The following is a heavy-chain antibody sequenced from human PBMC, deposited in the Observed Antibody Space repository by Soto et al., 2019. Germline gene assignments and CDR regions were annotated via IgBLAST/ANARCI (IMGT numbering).Heavy chain of an antibody. V-gene: IGHV3-9*01. CDR3: AKGGYNWNSYLHY. Sequence: EVQLVESGGGLVQPGRSLRLSCAASGFTFDDYAMHWVRQAPGKGLEWVSGISWNSGSIGYADSLKGRFTISRDNAKNSLYLQMNSLRAEDTALYYCAKGGYNWNSYLHYWGQGTLVTVSS. J-gene: IGHJ4*02. D-gene: IGHD1-7*01. CDR2: ISWNSGSI. CDR1: GFTFDDYA.